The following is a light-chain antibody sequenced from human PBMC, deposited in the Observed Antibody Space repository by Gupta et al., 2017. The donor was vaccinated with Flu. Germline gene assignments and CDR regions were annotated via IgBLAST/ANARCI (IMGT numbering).Light chain of an antibody. J-gene: IGLJ1*01. CDR1: SNDVGGSNR. CDR2: DVT. Sequence: VSGSPGQSVTISCTGTSNDVGGSNRVSWYEQRPGKAPKLILYDVTERPSGVPDRFSGSKSGYTASLTISGLQADDEADYYCSSHAGRVTWVFGTGTTVTVL. CDR3: SSHAGRVTWV. V-gene: IGLV2-11*01.